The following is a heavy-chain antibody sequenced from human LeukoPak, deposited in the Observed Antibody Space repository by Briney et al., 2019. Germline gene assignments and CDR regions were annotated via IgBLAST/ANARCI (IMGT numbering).Heavy chain of an antibody. D-gene: IGHD6-6*01. CDR3: ATTSSIAAPLFRRDYYYMDV. Sequence: SETLSLTCAVYGGSFSGYYWSWIRQPPGKGLEWIGEINHSGSTNYNPSLKSRVTISVDTSKNQFSLKLSSVTAADTAVYYCATTSSIAAPLFRRDYYYMDVWGKGTTVTVSS. CDR2: INHSGST. CDR1: GGSFSGYY. J-gene: IGHJ6*03. V-gene: IGHV4-34*01.